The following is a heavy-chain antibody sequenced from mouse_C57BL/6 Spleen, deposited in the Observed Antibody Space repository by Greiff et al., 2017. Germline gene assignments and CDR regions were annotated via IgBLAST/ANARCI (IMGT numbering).Heavy chain of an antibody. CDR3: ARRGLFGVYSMDY. Sequence: QVQLQQPGAELVKPGASVKLSCKASGYTFTSYWMHWVKQWPGRGLEWIGRIDPNSGGTKYNEKFKSKAKLTVDKPSSTAYMPLSSLTSEDSAVYYGARRGLFGVYSMDYWGQGTSVTVSS. D-gene: IGHD1-1*02. V-gene: IGHV1-72*01. J-gene: IGHJ4*01. CDR2: IDPNSGGT. CDR1: GYTFTSYW.